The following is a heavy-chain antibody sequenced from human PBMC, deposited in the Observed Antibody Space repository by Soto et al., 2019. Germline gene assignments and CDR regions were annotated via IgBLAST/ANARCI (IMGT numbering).Heavy chain of an antibody. D-gene: IGHD6-13*01. CDR1: GFIFSDHN. Sequence: GGSLRLSCAASGFIFSDHNMHWVRQAPGKGLEWVAVISYDGTNKYYADSVRGRFTISRDNSGNTLSLQMNSLGAGDTAVYYCAKDRSNSWSFDYWGQGTLVTVSS. V-gene: IGHV3-30*18. J-gene: IGHJ4*02. CDR2: ISYDGTNK. CDR3: AKDRSNSWSFDY.